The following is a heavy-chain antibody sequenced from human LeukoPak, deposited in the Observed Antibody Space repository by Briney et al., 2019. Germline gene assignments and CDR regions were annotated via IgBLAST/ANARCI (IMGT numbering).Heavy chain of an antibody. V-gene: IGHV4-59*12. J-gene: IGHJ4*02. Sequence: SETLSLTCTASGGSISSFYWSWIPQPPGKGMKWIGYIYYSGSTNYNPSLKSRVTISVDTSKNQFSLRLSSVTAADTAVYYCARETYGTYFDYWGQGILVTVSS. CDR1: GGSISSFY. CDR3: ARETYGTYFDY. D-gene: IGHD4-17*01. CDR2: IYYSGST.